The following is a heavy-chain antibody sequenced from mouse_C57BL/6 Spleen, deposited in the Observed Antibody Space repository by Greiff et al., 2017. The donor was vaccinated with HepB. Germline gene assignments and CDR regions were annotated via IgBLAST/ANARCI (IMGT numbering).Heavy chain of an antibody. CDR3: APYYYGSSFSGRFAY. CDR1: GYAFSSSW. D-gene: IGHD1-1*01. J-gene: IGHJ3*01. CDR2: IYPGDGDT. Sequence: VQLQQSGPELVKPGASVKISCKASGYAFSSSWMNWVKQRPGKGLEWIGRIYPGDGDTNYNGKFKGKATLTADKSSSTAYMQLSSLTSEDSAVYFCAPYYYGSSFSGRFAYWGQGTLVTVSA. V-gene: IGHV1-82*01.